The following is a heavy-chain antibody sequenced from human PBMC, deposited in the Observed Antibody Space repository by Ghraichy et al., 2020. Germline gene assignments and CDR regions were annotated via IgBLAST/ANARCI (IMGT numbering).Heavy chain of an antibody. CDR1: EFTFSTFN. V-gene: IGHV3-48*02. J-gene: IGHJ5*02. CDR3: ARDDYDSSGSA. Sequence: GGSLRLSCTASEFTFSTFNTNWVRQAPGKGLEWVSYIGHSSNDIYYADSVKGRFTISRDNAKKSLYLQMDSLRDEDTALYYCARDDYDSSGSAWGQGTLVTVSS. D-gene: IGHD3-22*01. CDR2: IGHSSNDI.